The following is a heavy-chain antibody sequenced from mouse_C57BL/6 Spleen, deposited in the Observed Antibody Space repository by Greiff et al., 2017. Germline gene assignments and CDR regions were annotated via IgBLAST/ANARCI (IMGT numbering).Heavy chain of an antibody. V-gene: IGHV1-69*01. Sequence: QVQLQQPGAELVMPGASVKLSCKASGYTFTSYWMHWVKQRPGQGLEWIGEIDPSDSYTNYNQKFKGKSTLTVDKSSSTAYMQLSSLTSEDSAVYYCARSSYDGYYPSWGQGALVTVSA. J-gene: IGHJ3*01. CDR3: ARSSYDGYYPS. CDR2: IDPSDSYT. D-gene: IGHD2-3*01. CDR1: GYTFTSYW.